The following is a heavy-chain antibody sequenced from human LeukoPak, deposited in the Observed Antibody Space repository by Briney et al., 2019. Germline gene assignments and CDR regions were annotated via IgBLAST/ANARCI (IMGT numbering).Heavy chain of an antibody. CDR2: LYGDGSP. V-gene: IGHV3-53*01. CDR1: GFTVSNNY. Sequence: GGSLTLSCAASGFTVSNNYMSWVRQAPGKGLEWVSILYGDGSPYYADSVRGRFTISRDNFKNTLYLQMNSLRAEDTAVYYCARARSGTGQTWGSPNYYNYYMDVWGKGSTVTVSS. CDR3: ARARSGTGQTWGSPNYYNYYMDV. J-gene: IGHJ6*03. D-gene: IGHD1-26*01.